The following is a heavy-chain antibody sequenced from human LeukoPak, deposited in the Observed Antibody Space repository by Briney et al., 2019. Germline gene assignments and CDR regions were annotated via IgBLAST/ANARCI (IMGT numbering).Heavy chain of an antibody. Sequence: GGSLRLSCAASRFTFSSYWMNWARQAPGKGLEWVASINHNGNVNYYVDSVKGRFTISRDNAKNSLYLQMSNLRAEDTAVYFCARGGGLDVWGQGATVTVSS. CDR2: INHNGNVN. J-gene: IGHJ6*02. CDR3: ARGGGLDV. CDR1: RFTFSSYW. V-gene: IGHV3-7*03. D-gene: IGHD3-16*01.